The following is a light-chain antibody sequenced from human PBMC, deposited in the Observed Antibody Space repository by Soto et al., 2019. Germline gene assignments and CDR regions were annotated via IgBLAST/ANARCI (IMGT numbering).Light chain of an antibody. J-gene: IGKJ1*01. Sequence: VIWMTQSPSLLSASAGDRVTISCRVSQGISTYLAWYRQKPGKAPELLIYATSTLQSGVPSRFSGSGSGTDFTLTISRLQSEDFATYYCQQYYTFPWTFGHGTKVDSK. V-gene: IGKV1D-8*01. CDR1: QGISTY. CDR3: QQYYTFPWT. CDR2: ATS.